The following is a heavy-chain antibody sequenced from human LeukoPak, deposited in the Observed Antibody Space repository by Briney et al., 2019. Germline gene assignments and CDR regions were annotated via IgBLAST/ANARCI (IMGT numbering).Heavy chain of an antibody. CDR1: GGSISSSNW. CDR3: ARSYSYGLNWFDP. V-gene: IGHV4-4*02. D-gene: IGHD5-18*01. CDR2: IYHSGST. J-gene: IGHJ5*02. Sequence: SETLSLTCAVSGGSISSSNWWRWVRQPPGKGLEWIGEIYHSGSTNYNPSLKSRVTISVDKSKNQFSLKLSSVTAADTAVYYCARSYSYGLNWFDPWGQGTLVTVSS.